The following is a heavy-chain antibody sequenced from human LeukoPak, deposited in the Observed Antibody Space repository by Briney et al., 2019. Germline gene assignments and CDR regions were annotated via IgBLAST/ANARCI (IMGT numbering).Heavy chain of an antibody. V-gene: IGHV1-69*05. D-gene: IGHD6-6*01. CDR3: ARVEKPHEYSSSSHFDY. CDR2: IIPIFGTA. J-gene: IGHJ4*02. Sequence: ASVKVSCKASGGTFSSYAISWVRQAPGQGLEWMGGIIPIFGTANYAQKFQGRVTITTDESTSTAYMELSSLRSEDTAVYYCARVEKPHEYSSSSHFDYWGQGTLVTVSS. CDR1: GGTFSSYA.